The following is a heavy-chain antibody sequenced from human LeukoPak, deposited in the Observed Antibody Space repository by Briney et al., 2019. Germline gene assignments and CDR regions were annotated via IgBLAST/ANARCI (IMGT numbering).Heavy chain of an antibody. CDR1: GYSFTSYG. J-gene: IGHJ4*02. CDR2: ISTYNGNT. CDR3: ARGGGGWFFDY. V-gene: IGHV1-18*01. D-gene: IGHD6-19*01. Sequence: ASVKVSCKASGYSFTSYGISGVRPAPEQGLEWMGWISTYNGNTNYAQNLQGRVTMTTDTSTSTAYMELRSLRSDDTAVYYCARGGGGWFFDYWGQGTLVTVSS.